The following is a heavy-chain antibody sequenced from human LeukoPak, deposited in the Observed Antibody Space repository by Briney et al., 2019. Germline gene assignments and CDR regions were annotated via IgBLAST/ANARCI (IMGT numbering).Heavy chain of an antibody. J-gene: IGHJ4*02. CDR3: ASRYYYGSGSYYTRDY. D-gene: IGHD3-10*01. V-gene: IGHV3-23*01. CDR2: ISGSGGST. CDR1: GFTFSSYA. Sequence: GGSLRLSCAASGFTFSSYAMSWVRQAPGKGLEWVSAISGSGGSTYYADSVKGRFTISRDNSKNTLYQQMNSLRAEDTAVYYCASRYYYGSGSYYTRDYWGQGTLVTVSS.